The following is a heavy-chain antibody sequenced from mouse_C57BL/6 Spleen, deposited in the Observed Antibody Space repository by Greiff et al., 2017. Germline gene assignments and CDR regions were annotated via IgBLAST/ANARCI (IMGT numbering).Heavy chain of an antibody. D-gene: IGHD2-4*01. V-gene: IGHV1-42*01. Sequence: EVQLVESGPELVKPGASVKISCKASGYSFTGYYMNWVKQSPEKSLEWIGEINPSTGGTTYNQKFKAKATLTVDKSSSTAYMQLKSLTSEDSAVYYCARSNYDYDRFAYWGQGTLVTVSA. CDR1: GYSFTGYY. J-gene: IGHJ3*01. CDR2: INPSTGGT. CDR3: ARSNYDYDRFAY.